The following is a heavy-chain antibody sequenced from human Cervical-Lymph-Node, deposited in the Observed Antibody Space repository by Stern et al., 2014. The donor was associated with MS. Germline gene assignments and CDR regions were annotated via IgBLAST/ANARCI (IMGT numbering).Heavy chain of an antibody. CDR3: ARARPHDYDSSNSSVFDF. D-gene: IGHD3-22*01. Sequence: QLQLQESGPRLVKPSQTLSLTCTVSGGSISSSGYYWSWIRQHPGTGLEWIGYIDHSGSTFYRPSLKGRVSISVDTSKNQFSLRLNSVTAADTAVYYCARARPHDYDSSNSSVFDFWGQGTLVTVSS. CDR1: GGSISSSGYY. CDR2: IDHSGST. V-gene: IGHV4-31*03. J-gene: IGHJ4*02.